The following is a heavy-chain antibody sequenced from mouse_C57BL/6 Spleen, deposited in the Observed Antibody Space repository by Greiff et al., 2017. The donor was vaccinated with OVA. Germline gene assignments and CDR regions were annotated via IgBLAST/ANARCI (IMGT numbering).Heavy chain of an antibody. CDR1: GYTFPDYE. CDR3: TRWLLHFDY. D-gene: IGHD2-3*01. Sequence: VQLQQPGAELVRPGASVTLSCKASGYTFPDYEMHWVKQTPVHGLEWIGAIDPETGGTAYNQKFKGKAILTADKSSSTAYMELRSLTSEDSAVYYCTRWLLHFDYWGQGTTLTVSS. J-gene: IGHJ2*01. V-gene: IGHV1-15*01. CDR2: IDPETGGT.